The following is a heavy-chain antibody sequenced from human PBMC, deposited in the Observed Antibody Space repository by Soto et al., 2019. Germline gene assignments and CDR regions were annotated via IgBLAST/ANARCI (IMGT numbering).Heavy chain of an antibody. V-gene: IGHV1-18*01. CDR2: ISAYNGNT. CDR1: GYTFTSYG. Sequence: ASVKVSCKASGYTFTSYGISWVRQAPGQGLEWMGWISAYNGNTNYAQKLQGRVTMTTDTSTSTAYMELRSLRSDDTAVYYCARDRSISSGSYCRGVNYYGMDVWGQGTTVTV. CDR3: ARDRSISSGSYCRGVNYYGMDV. J-gene: IGHJ6*02. D-gene: IGHD3-10*01.